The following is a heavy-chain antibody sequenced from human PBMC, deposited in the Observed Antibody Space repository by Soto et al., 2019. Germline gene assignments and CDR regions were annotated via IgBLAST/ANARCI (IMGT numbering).Heavy chain of an antibody. CDR1: GFTFSSYA. CDR2: ISYDGSNK. J-gene: IGHJ4*02. CDR3: ASIPVEVQQWLADY. Sequence: GGSLRLSCAASGFTFSSYAMHWVRQAPGKGLEWVAVISYDGSNKYYADSVKGRFTISRDNSKNTLYLQMNSLRAEDTAVYYCASIPVEVQQWLADYWGQGTLVTVSS. V-gene: IGHV3-30-3*01. D-gene: IGHD6-19*01.